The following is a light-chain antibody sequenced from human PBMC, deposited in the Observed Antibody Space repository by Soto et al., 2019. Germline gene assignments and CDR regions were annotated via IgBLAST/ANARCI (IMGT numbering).Light chain of an antibody. CDR2: ISD. V-gene: IGLV1-44*01. CDR3: TAWDDSLNGFV. Sequence: QSALTQPPSASGPPGQRVTISCSGGSSNIGSNSVSWYQQLPGTAPKLLIYISDQRPSGVPDRFSGSKSGTSASLAISGLQSEDEADYYCTAWDDSLNGFVFGGGTKLTVL. J-gene: IGLJ2*01. CDR1: SSNIGSNS.